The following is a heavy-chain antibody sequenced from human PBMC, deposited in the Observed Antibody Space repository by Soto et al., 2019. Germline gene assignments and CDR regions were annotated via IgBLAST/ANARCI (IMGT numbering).Heavy chain of an antibody. CDR3: AASSGLGYFDY. CDR2: IYYSGST. J-gene: IGHJ4*02. Sequence: QVQLQESGPGLVKPSETLSLTCTVSGGSISSYYWSWIRQPPGKGLEWIGYIYYSGSTNYNPSLKSRVTISVDTSKNQFSLKLSSVTAADTAVYYCAASSGLGYFDYWGQGTLVTVSS. D-gene: IGHD3-16*01. CDR1: GGSISSYY. V-gene: IGHV4-59*01.